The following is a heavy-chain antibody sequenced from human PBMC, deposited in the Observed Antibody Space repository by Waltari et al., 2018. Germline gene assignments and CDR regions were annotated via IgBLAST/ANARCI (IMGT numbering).Heavy chain of an antibody. J-gene: IGHJ4*02. V-gene: IGHV3-66*01. CDR1: GFTVSSNY. Sequence: EMQLVESGGGLVQPGGSLRLSCAASGFTVSSNYMSWVRQAPGKGLEWFSVLYSTGDTQYAGSVKGRLTISRDDSKNTLYLQMNSLRAEDTAVYYCARGPRYCSSTSCSDYFDYWGQGTLVTVSS. D-gene: IGHD2-2*01. CDR3: ARGPRYCSSTSCSDYFDY. CDR2: LYSTGDT.